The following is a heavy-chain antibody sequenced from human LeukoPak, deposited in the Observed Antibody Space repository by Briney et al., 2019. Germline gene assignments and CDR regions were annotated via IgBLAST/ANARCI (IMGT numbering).Heavy chain of an antibody. CDR2: IYPGDSDT. J-gene: IGHJ6*02. CDR1: GYIFSSYW. V-gene: IGHV5-51*01. Sequence: GESLKISCKGSGYIFSSYWIGWVRQTPGKGLEWMGIIYPGDSDTRYSPSLQGQVTMSADKSIGTAYLQWSSLKASDTAMYYCARIETYGLDVWGQGTTVTVSS. CDR3: ARIETYGLDV.